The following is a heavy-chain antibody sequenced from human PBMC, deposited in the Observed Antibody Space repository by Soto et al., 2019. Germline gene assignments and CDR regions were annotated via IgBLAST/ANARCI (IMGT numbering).Heavy chain of an antibody. D-gene: IGHD4-17*01. CDR2: IYYSENT. CDR3: ARHDYGGNSAYFDY. J-gene: IGHJ4*02. CDR1: GGSISSSNYY. Sequence: KPSETLYLTCTVSGGSISSSNYYWGWIRQPPGKGLEWIGNIYYSENTYYSPSLKSRVTISVDTSKNQFSLKLSSVTAADTAVYYCARHDYGGNSAYFDYWGQGTLVTVSS. V-gene: IGHV4-39*01.